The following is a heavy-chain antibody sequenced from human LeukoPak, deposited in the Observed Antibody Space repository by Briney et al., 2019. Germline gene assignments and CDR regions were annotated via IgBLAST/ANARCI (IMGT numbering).Heavy chain of an antibody. CDR3: ARDVFPYYGLLPGPNEAFDI. J-gene: IGHJ3*02. CDR2: IHYNGAT. CDR1: GGSISNTAYY. Sequence: SETLSPTCTVSGGSISNTAYYWGWIRQSPGKGLEWIAIIHYNGATYYNPSLRSRVLISADTSKNQFSLTLNSVAAADTAVYYCARDVFPYYGLLPGPNEAFDIWGQGTRVTVSS. D-gene: IGHD3-9*01. V-gene: IGHV4-39*02.